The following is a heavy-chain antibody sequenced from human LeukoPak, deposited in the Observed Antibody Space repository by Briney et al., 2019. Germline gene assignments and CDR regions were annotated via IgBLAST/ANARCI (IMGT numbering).Heavy chain of an antibody. Sequence: SETLSLTCTVSGGSISSSSYYWGWIRQPPGKGLEWIGSIYYSGSTYYNPSLKSRVTISVDTSKNQFSLKLSSVTAADTAVYYCARRDAWSAANWFDPWGQGTLVTVSS. D-gene: IGHD2-15*01. CDR3: ARRDAWSAANWFDP. CDR1: GGSISSSSYY. CDR2: IYYSGST. V-gene: IGHV4-39*01. J-gene: IGHJ5*02.